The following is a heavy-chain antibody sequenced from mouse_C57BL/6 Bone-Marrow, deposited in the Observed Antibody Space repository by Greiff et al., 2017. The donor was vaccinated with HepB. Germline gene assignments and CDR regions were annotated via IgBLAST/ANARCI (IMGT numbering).Heavy chain of an antibody. CDR3: AKIYYDYDGGY. Sequence: VKLQESGAELARPGASVKLSCKASGYTFTSYGISWVKQRTGQGLEWIGEIYPRSGNTYYNEKFKGKATLTADKSSSTAYMELRSLTSEDSAVYFCAKIYYDYDGGYWGQGTSVTVSS. V-gene: IGHV1-81*01. D-gene: IGHD2-4*01. J-gene: IGHJ4*01. CDR2: IYPRSGNT. CDR1: GYTFTSYG.